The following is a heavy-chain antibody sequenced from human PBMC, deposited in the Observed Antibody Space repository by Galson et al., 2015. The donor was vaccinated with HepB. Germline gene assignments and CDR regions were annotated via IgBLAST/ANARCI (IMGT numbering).Heavy chain of an antibody. D-gene: IGHD2-15*01. CDR2: ISPHNGNT. CDR3: ARDPSGEVVGGYYYYGMDA. CDR1: GYTLTTHG. Sequence: SVKVSCKVSGYTLTTHGISWVRQAPGQGLEWVGYISPHNGNTNYAQKLQGRVTMTTDTSTNTAYMELRSLRSDDTAVYYCARDPSGEVVGGYYYYGMDAWGQGTTVTVSS. V-gene: IGHV1-18*04. J-gene: IGHJ6*02.